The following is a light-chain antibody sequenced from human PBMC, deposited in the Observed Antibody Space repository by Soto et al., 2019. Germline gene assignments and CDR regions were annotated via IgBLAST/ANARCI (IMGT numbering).Light chain of an antibody. V-gene: IGKV3-11*01. CDR1: QAVNTR. CDR2: LAS. Sequence: EVELTQSPATLSLSPGEGATLSCRASQAVNTRLAWYQHKPGQAPRLLIYLASNRAAGVPARFSGSGSGTDFTLTISDVEPEDFAVYYCHQRQSWPRTFGQGTKVDIK. CDR3: HQRQSWPRT. J-gene: IGKJ1*01.